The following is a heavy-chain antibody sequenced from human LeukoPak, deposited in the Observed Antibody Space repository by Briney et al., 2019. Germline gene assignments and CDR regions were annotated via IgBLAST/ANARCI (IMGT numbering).Heavy chain of an antibody. CDR2: IVPILSTT. CDR3: ARGPPPYTEGDLFYYYGLDV. CDR1: GGSFSNYA. V-gene: IGHV1-69*01. D-gene: IGHD3-16*01. Sequence: SVKVSCKASGGSFSNYAISWVRQAPGQGLEWMGGIVPILSTTNYARKFQGRVTMTAGESTSTAYMELSSLRSDDTAVYYCARGPPPYTEGDLFYYYGLDVWGQGTTVTVSS. J-gene: IGHJ6*02.